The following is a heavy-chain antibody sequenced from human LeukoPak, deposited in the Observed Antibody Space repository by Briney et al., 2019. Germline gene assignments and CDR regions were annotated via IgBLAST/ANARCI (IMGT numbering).Heavy chain of an antibody. J-gene: IGHJ4*02. CDR2: IYHSGST. D-gene: IGHD3-22*01. CDR3: ASSTYYYDSSGLNY. CDR1: GGSISSSNW. V-gene: IGHV4-4*02. Sequence: SSETLSLTCAVSGGSISSSNWWSWVRQPPGKGLEWIGEIYHSGSTNYNPSLKSRVTISVDKSKNQSSLKLSSVTAADTAVYYCASSTYYYDSSGLNYWGQGTLVTVSS.